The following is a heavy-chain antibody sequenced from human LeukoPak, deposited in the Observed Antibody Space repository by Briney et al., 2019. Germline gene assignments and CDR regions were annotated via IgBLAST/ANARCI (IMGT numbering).Heavy chain of an antibody. CDR2: INSDGSST. V-gene: IGHV3-74*01. CDR1: GFTFSSHW. Sequence: GGSLRLSCAASGFTFSSHWMHWVRQAPGKGLVWVSRINSDGSSTSYADSVKGRFTISRDNAKNTLYLQMNSLRAEDTAVYYCARDSYSSGAHFDYWGRGTLVTVSS. J-gene: IGHJ4*02. CDR3: ARDSYSSGAHFDY. D-gene: IGHD6-19*01.